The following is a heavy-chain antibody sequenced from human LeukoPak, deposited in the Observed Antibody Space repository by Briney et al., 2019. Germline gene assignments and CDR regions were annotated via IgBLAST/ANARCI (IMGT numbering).Heavy chain of an antibody. CDR1: GFTFDDYG. CDR2: INWNGGST. D-gene: IGHD3-9*01. V-gene: IGHV3-20*04. Sequence: SGGSLRLSCAASGFTFDDYGMSWVRQAPGKGLEWVSGINWNGGSTGYADSVKGRFTISRDNAKNSLYLQMNSLRAEDTALYYCARDTGYDILTGWPPQDVWGKGTTVTVSS. J-gene: IGHJ6*04. CDR3: ARDTGYDILTGWPPQDV.